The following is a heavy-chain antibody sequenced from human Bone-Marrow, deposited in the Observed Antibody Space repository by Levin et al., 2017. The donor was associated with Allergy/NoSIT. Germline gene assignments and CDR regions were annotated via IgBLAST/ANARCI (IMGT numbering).Heavy chain of an antibody. CDR3: ARLVVVANGAYSLDY. Sequence: PSETLSLTCTVSGGSMSLHYWSWIRQPPGKGLEWIGYIYYGGNTNYNPSLESRVTISQDTSKSQFSLWLTSVTAADTAVYYCARLVVVANGAYSLDYWGQGHLVTVSS. CDR1: GGSMSLHY. D-gene: IGHD2-21*01. V-gene: IGHV4-59*11. CDR2: IYYGGNT. J-gene: IGHJ4*02.